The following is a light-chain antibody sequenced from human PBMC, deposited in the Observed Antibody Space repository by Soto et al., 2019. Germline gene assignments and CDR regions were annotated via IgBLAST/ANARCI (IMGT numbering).Light chain of an antibody. CDR1: QSVSSSY. V-gene: IGKV3-20*01. J-gene: IGKJ1*01. CDR2: GAS. Sequence: EIVWTQSQGTLSLSPGERATLSCRASQSVSSSYLAWYQQKPGQAPRLLIYGASSRATGIPDRFSGSGSGADFTLTISRLEPEDFAVYYCQQYGSSRWTFGQGTKVDI. CDR3: QQYGSSRWT.